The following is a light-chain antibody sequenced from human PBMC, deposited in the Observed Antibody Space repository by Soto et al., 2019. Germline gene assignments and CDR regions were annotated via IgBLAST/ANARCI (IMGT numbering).Light chain of an antibody. Sequence: DIQMTQSPSTPSQSVGDRVTITCRASRSISDWLAWYQQKPGKAPKLLIFDASSLKSGVPSRFSGSGSGTEFTLTISSLQPEDVATYYCLQYDNHSWTFGQGTKVDIK. J-gene: IGKJ1*01. CDR3: LQYDNHSWT. CDR1: RSISDW. V-gene: IGKV1-5*01. CDR2: DAS.